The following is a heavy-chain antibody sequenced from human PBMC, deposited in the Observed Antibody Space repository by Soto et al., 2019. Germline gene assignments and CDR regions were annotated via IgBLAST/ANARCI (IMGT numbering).Heavy chain of an antibody. V-gene: IGHV1-69*01. D-gene: IGHD2-15*01. J-gene: IGHJ6*02. CDR2: IIPIFGTA. CDR3: ARLLVAAPYYGMDV. CDR1: GGTFSSYA. Sequence: QVQLVQSGAEVKKPGSSVKVSCTASGGTFSSYAISWVRQAPGQGLEWMGGIIPIFGTANYAQKFQGRVTITADESTSTAYMELSSLRSEDTAVYYCARLLVAAPYYGMDVWGQGTTVTVSS.